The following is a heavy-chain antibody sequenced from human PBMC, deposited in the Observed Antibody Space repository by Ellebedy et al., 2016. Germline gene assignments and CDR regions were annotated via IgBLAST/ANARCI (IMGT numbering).Heavy chain of an antibody. V-gene: IGHV3-33*01. CDR1: GFTFSSYG. J-gene: IGHJ6*02. CDR3: ARDPPRGSGWYFDYYYGMDV. D-gene: IGHD6-19*01. Sequence: GESLKISXAASGFTFSSYGMHWVRQAPGKGLEWVAVIWYDGSNKYYADSVKGRFTISRDNSKNTLYLQMNSLRAEDTAVYYCARDPPRGSGWYFDYYYGMDVWGQGTTVTVSS. CDR2: IWYDGSNK.